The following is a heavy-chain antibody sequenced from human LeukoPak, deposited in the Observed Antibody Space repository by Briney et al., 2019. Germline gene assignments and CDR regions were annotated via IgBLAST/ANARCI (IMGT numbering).Heavy chain of an antibody. CDR2: ISWNSGSI. V-gene: IGHV3-9*01. CDR1: GFTFDDYA. Sequence: GGSLRLSCAASGFTFDDYAMHWVRQAPGKGLEWVSGISWNSGSIGYADSVKGRFTISRDNAKNSLYLQMNSLRAEDTALYYCAKVSGYSSSWYYDYWGQGTLVTVSS. CDR3: AKVSGYSSSWYYDY. J-gene: IGHJ4*02. D-gene: IGHD6-13*01.